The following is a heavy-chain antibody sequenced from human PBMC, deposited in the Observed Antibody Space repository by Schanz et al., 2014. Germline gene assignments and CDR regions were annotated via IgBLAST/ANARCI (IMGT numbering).Heavy chain of an antibody. D-gene: IGHD2-15*01. CDR1: GFSFSDYG. CDR2: VCYDGSKK. V-gene: IGHV3-33*01. CDR3: ARDPGGTKTHGL. Sequence: VQLEESGGGLVKPGGSLRLSCAASGFSFSDYGMHWVRQAPGRGLEWVAVVCYDGSKKYYADSVKGRFTTSRDNSKNTMYLQMNSLRAEDTAVYYCARDPGGTKTHGLWGQGTLVTVSS. J-gene: IGHJ4*02.